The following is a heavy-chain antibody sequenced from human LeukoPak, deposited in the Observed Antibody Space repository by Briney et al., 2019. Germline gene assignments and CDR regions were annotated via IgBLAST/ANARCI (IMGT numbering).Heavy chain of an antibody. CDR3: ARGVVGYDFWSGYSNFDY. CDR1: GYTFTSYD. CDR2: MNPNSGNT. D-gene: IGHD3-3*01. J-gene: IGHJ4*02. V-gene: IGHV1-8*03. Sequence: ASVKVSCKASGYTFTSYDINWVRQATGQGLEWMGWMNPNSGNTGYAQKFQGRVTITRNTSISTAYMELSSLRSEDTAVYYCARGVVGYDFWSGYSNFDYWGQGTLVTVSS.